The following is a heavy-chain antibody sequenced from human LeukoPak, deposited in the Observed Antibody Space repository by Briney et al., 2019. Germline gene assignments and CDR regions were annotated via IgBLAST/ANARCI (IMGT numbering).Heavy chain of an antibody. CDR2: ISAYNGNT. CDR1: GYTFTSNG. V-gene: IGHV1-18*01. CDR3: ARDLGRNYGDYPRLDY. Sequence: GASVTVSCKASGYTFTSNGISWVRQAPGQGLEWMGWISAYNGNTNYAQKLQGRVTMTTDTSTSTAYMELRSLRSDDTAVYYCARDLGRNYGDYPRLDYWGQGTLVTVSS. D-gene: IGHD4-17*01. J-gene: IGHJ4*02.